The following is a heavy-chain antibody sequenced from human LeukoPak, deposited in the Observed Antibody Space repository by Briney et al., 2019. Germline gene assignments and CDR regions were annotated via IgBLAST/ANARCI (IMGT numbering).Heavy chain of an antibody. Sequence: TGGSLRLSCAASGFTFSNAWMSWVRQAPGKGLEWVGRIKSKTDGGTTDYAAPVKGRLTISRDDSKNTLYLQMNSLKTEDTAVYYCTTVDGGGNPDDAFDIWGQGTMVTVSS. V-gene: IGHV3-15*01. CDR3: TTVDGGGNPDDAFDI. CDR2: IKSKTDGGTT. CDR1: GFTFSNAW. D-gene: IGHD4-23*01. J-gene: IGHJ3*02.